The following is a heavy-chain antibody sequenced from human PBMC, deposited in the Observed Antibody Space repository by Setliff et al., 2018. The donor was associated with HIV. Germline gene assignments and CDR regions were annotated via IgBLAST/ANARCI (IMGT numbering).Heavy chain of an antibody. Sequence: SETLSLTCTVSGGSISTYYWSWIRQPPGKGLEWIGYISYSGSINSNPSLKSRVTISIDTSKNQFSLKMSSVTTADTAVYYCARDQGGATDYWGQGTLVTVSS. CDR2: ISYSGSI. CDR3: ARDQGGATDY. J-gene: IGHJ4*02. CDR1: GGSISTYY. D-gene: IGHD1-26*01. V-gene: IGHV4-59*01.